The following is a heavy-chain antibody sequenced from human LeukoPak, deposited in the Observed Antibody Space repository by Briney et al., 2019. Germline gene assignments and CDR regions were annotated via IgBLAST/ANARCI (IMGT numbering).Heavy chain of an antibody. CDR1: GHTLRDLS. CDR2: YDPEDDER. D-gene: IGHD3-10*01. Sequence: ASVKVSCTGFGHTLRDLSIHWVRQAPGKGLEWMGGYDPEDDERIYSEKFLGRVTLTEDTSTDTAYMELTSLRSDDTAVYYCSTETAGNYWGQGTLVTVSS. J-gene: IGHJ4*02. V-gene: IGHV1-24*01. CDR3: STETAGNY.